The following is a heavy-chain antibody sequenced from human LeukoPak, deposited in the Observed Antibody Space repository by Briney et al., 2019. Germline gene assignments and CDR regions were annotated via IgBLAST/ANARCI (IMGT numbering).Heavy chain of an antibody. CDR2: SSPTGDIT. CDR3: ARGWGRTWDLHHEYSSGWYNY. V-gene: IGHV4-34*01. Sequence: PSETLSLTCAVYGGSFSGNYWTLIRQTPGRGLEWIGESSPTGDITGYNPSLRGRATISVDTSKNQFSLKLSSVTAADTAVYYCARGWGRTWDLHHEYSSGWYNYWGQGTLVTVSS. CDR1: GGSFSGNY. J-gene: IGHJ4*02. D-gene: IGHD6-19*01.